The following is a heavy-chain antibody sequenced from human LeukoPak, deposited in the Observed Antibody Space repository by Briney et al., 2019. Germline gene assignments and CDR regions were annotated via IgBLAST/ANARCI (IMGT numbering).Heavy chain of an antibody. Sequence: GGSLRLSCAASGFTVNSNYMIWVRQAPGKGLEWVAHIKQDGGVTHYVDSLKGRFTISRDNAKNSIYLQMNSLGADDTAMYYCARWDAYCSGGSCYFGGFAFDIWGQGTMVTVSS. J-gene: IGHJ3*02. CDR1: GFTVNSNY. V-gene: IGHV3-7*01. CDR2: IKQDGGVT. D-gene: IGHD2-15*01. CDR3: ARWDAYCSGGSCYFGGFAFDI.